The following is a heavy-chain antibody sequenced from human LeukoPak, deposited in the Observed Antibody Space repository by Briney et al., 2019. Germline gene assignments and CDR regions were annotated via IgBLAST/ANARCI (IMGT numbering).Heavy chain of an antibody. D-gene: IGHD2-15*01. CDR3: ASGARYCSGGSCYPFDY. V-gene: IGHV3-66*01. Sequence: GGSLRLSCAASGFTFSSYAMSWVRQAPGKGLEGVSVIYSGGSTDYADSVKGRFTISRDNSKNTLYLQMNSLRAEDTAVYYCASGARYCSGGSCYPFDYWGQGTLVTVSS. J-gene: IGHJ4*02. CDR1: GFTFSSYA. CDR2: IYSGGST.